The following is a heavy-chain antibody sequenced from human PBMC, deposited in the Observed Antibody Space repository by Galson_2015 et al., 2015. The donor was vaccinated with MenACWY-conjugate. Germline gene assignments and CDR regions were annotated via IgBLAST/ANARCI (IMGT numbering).Heavy chain of an antibody. D-gene: IGHD2-2*01. Sequence: SVKVSCKASGYTFTSYGISWVRQAPGQGLEWMGWISAYNGDTNYAQKLQGRVTMTTDTSTSTAYMELRSLRSDDTAVYYCARVGYLYCSSTSCYGYYGMDVWGQGTTVTVSS. CDR1: GYTFTSYG. J-gene: IGHJ6*02. CDR2: ISAYNGDT. CDR3: ARVGYLYCSSTSCYGYYGMDV. V-gene: IGHV1-18*01.